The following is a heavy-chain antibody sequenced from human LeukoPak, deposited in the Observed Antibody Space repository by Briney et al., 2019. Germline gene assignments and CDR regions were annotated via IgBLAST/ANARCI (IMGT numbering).Heavy chain of an antibody. Sequence: PGGSLRLSCAASGFTFSSSAMSWVRQAPGKGLEWVSTISGSSGSTYYADSVKGRFIISRDNSKNTLYLQMNSLRAEDTAVYYCAKARLVVSSPSDAFDIWGQGTMVTASS. J-gene: IGHJ3*02. D-gene: IGHD3-22*01. V-gene: IGHV3-23*01. CDR1: GFTFSSSA. CDR2: ISGSSGST. CDR3: AKARLVVSSPSDAFDI.